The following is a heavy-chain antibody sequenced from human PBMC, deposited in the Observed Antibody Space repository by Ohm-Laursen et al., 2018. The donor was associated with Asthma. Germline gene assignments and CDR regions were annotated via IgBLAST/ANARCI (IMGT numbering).Heavy chain of an antibody. D-gene: IGHD3-10*01. CDR2: IYYSGST. J-gene: IGHJ5*02. Sequence: SQTLSLTCTVSGGSISSGGYYWSWIRQHPGKGLEWIGYIYYSGSTYYNPSLKSRVTISVDTSKNQFSLKLSSVTAADTAVYYCAREARVRGVRLFDPWGQGTLVTVSS. CDR1: GGSISSGGYY. V-gene: IGHV4-31*03. CDR3: AREARVRGVRLFDP.